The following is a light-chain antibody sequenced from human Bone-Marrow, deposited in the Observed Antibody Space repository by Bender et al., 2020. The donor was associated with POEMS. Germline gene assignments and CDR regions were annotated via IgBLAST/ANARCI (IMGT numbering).Light chain of an antibody. V-gene: IGLV2-14*02. CDR1: SSDVGSYNL. CDR3: CSSTTDNTYV. J-gene: IGLJ1*01. CDR2: EGS. Sequence: QSALTQPASVSGSPGQSITISCTGTSSDVGSYNLVSWYQQYPGKAPKLMIYEGSKRPSGVSNRFSGSQSDNTATLTISGLQAEDEADYYCCSSTTDNTYVFGTGTKVTVL.